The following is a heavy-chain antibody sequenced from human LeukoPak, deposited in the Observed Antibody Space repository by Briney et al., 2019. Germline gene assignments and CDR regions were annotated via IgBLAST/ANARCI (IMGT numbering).Heavy chain of an antibody. CDR1: GYTFTSYG. Sequence: ASVKVSCKASGYTFTSYGISWVRQAPGQGLEWMGWISAYNGNTNYAQKLQGRVTMTTDTSTSTAYMELRSLRSDDTAVYYCARDSTAHYSSGWYDYWGQGTLVTVSS. CDR2: ISAYNGNT. J-gene: IGHJ4*02. D-gene: IGHD6-19*01. V-gene: IGHV1-18*01. CDR3: ARDSTAHYSSGWYDY.